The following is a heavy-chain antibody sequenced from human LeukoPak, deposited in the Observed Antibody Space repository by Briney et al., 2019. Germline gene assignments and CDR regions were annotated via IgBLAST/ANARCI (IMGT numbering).Heavy chain of an antibody. Sequence: GGSLRLSCAASGFTVSSNYMSWVRQAPGKGLERVSVIYSGGSTYYADSVKGRFTISRDNSKNTLYLQMNSLRAEDTAVYYCARSRMATIGNYFDYWGQGTLVTVSS. J-gene: IGHJ4*02. CDR3: ARSRMATIGNYFDY. CDR1: GFTVSSNY. CDR2: IYSGGST. D-gene: IGHD5-24*01. V-gene: IGHV3-53*01.